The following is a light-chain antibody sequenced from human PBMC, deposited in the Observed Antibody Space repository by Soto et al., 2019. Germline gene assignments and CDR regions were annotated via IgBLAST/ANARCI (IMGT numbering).Light chain of an antibody. CDR1: SSVVGGYNY. J-gene: IGLJ1*01. Sequence: QSVLTQPASVSGSPGQSITISCTGTSSVVGGYNYVSWYQQHPGKAPKLMIYDVSNRPSGISNRFSGSKSGNTASLTISGLQAEDEADYYCSSYTGSSTYVFRTGTKVPVL. CDR2: DVS. CDR3: SSYTGSSTYV. V-gene: IGLV2-14*01.